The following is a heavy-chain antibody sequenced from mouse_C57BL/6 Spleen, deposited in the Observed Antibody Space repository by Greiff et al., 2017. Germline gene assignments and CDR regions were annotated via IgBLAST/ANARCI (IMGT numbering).Heavy chain of an antibody. CDR2: FYPGSGSI. J-gene: IGHJ1*03. D-gene: IGHD1-1*01. CDR3: ARREVDYYGSSYWDFDV. V-gene: IGHV1-62-2*01. CDR1: GYTFTEYT. Sequence: LVESGAELVKPGASVKLSCKASGYTFTEYTIHWVKQRSGQGLEWIGWFYPGSGSIKYNEKFKDKATLTADTSSSTVYMELSRLTSEDSAVYFCARREVDYYGSSYWDFDVWGTGTTVTVSS.